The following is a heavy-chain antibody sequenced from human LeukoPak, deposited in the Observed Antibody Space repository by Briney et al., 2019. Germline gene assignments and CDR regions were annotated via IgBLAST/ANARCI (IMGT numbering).Heavy chain of an antibody. Sequence: GGSLRLSCAASGFTFSSYGMHWVRQAPGKGLEWVAFIRYDGSNKYYADSVKGRFTISRDNSKNTLYLQMNSLRAEDTAVYYCARDLIAVAVPYYYYYGTDVWGQGTTVTVSS. CDR3: ARDLIAVAVPYYYYYGTDV. D-gene: IGHD6-19*01. CDR1: GFTFSSYG. V-gene: IGHV3-30*02. CDR2: IRYDGSNK. J-gene: IGHJ6*02.